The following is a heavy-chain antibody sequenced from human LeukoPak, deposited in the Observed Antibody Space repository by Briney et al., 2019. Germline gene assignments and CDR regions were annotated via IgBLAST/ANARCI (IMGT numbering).Heavy chain of an antibody. CDR2: IYHSGST. V-gene: IGHV4-38-2*02. Sequence: SETLSLTCAVFGYSISSGYYWGWIRQPPGKGLEWIGSIYHSGSTYYNPSLKSRVTISVDTSKNQFSLKLSSVTAADTAVYYCARDLDGQFDPWGQGTLVTVSS. CDR3: ARDLDGQFDP. D-gene: IGHD5-24*01. CDR1: GYSISSGYY. J-gene: IGHJ5*02.